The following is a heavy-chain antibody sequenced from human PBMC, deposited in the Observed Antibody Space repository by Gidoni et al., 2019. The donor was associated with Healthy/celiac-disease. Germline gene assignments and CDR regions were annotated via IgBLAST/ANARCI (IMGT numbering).Heavy chain of an antibody. J-gene: IGHJ6*02. CDR1: GFTLSSYA. D-gene: IGHD6-19*01. CDR3: ARDLLKQLPGIAVAGYYYGMDV. CDR2: ISYDGSNK. Sequence: QVQLVASGGGVVQPGRCLRLSCAASGFTLSSYAMPRVRQAPGKGLEWVAVISYDGSNKYYADSVKGRFTISRDNSKNTLYLQMNSLRAEDTAVYYCARDLLKQLPGIAVAGYYYGMDVWGQGTTVTVSS. V-gene: IGHV3-30*01.